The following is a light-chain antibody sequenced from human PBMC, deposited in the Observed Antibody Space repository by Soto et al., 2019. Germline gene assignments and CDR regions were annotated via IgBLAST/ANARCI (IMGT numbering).Light chain of an antibody. Sequence: RVTQSAASLSASVGDRVTITCRASQGIGNYLSWYQQKPGTVPKLLIYTSSTLQSGVPSRFSGSVSGTDLTLNIGSLQPEDGETYYGQKQDGAPLTFAGGTKV. CDR2: TSS. J-gene: IGKJ4*01. CDR1: QGIGNY. CDR3: QKQDGAPLT. V-gene: IGKV1-27*01.